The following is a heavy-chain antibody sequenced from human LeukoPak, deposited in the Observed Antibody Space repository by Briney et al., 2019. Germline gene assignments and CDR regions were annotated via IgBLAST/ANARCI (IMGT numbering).Heavy chain of an antibody. V-gene: IGHV1-2*02. CDR2: IHPNTGGT. J-gene: IGHJ5*02. CDR3: ARVGISKGWFDP. Sequence: GSVKVSCKASGYTFTDYYIHWVRQAPGQGLEWMGWIHPNTGGTNFAQSFQGRVTMTRDTSISTAYMELSRLRSDDTAVYYCARVGISKGWFDPWGQGSLVIVSS. D-gene: IGHD2-15*01. CDR1: GYTFTDYY.